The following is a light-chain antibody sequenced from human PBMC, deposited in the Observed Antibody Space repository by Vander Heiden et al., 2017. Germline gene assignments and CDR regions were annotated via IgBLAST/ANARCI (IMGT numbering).Light chain of an antibody. CDR2: GTS. V-gene: IGKV3-20*01. J-gene: IGKJ4*01. CDR3: QRYGSSLT. CDR1: QTISITS. Sequence: EIVLTQSPDTLSLSPGERATVSCRASQTISITSLAWYQQKPGQAPRLLIYGTSSRATGIPGRFSGSGSGTDFTLTISKLEPEDFADYFCQRYGSSLTFGGGPKVEI.